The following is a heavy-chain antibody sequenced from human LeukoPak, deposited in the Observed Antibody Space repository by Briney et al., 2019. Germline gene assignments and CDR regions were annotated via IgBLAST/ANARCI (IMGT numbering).Heavy chain of an antibody. V-gene: IGHV1-2*02. CDR3: ASPNYDFWSGYPSYYYGMDV. CDR1: GYTFTGYY. D-gene: IGHD3-3*01. Sequence: GASVKVSCKASGYTFTGYYMHWVRQAPGQGLEWMGWINPNSGGTNYAQKFQGRVTMTRDTSISTAYMELSRLRSDDTAVYYCASPNYDFWSGYPSYYYGMDVWGQGTTVTVSS. J-gene: IGHJ6*02. CDR2: INPNSGGT.